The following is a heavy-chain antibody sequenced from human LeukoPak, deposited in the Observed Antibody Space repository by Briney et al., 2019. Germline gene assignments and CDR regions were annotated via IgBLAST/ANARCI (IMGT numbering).Heavy chain of an antibody. CDR1: GFTFSSYD. J-gene: IGHJ6*03. Sequence: GRSLRLSCAASGFTFSSYDMHWVRQAPGKGLEWVAVIWYDGSNKYYADSVKGRFTISRDNSKNTLYLQMNSLRAEDTAVYYCAKDAAAAGTYYMDVWGKGTTVTVSS. CDR3: AKDAAAAGTYYMDV. CDR2: IWYDGSNK. V-gene: IGHV3-33*06. D-gene: IGHD6-13*01.